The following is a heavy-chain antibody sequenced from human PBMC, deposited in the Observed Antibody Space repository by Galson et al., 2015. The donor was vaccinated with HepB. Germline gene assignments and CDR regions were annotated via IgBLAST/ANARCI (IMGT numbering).Heavy chain of an antibody. CDR2: ISAYNGNT. V-gene: IGHV1-18*04. J-gene: IGHJ4*02. D-gene: IGHD3-10*01. CDR1: GSTFTSYG. Sequence: SVTVSCKASGSTFTSYGISWVRQAPEQGLEWMGWISAYNGNTNYAQKLQGRVTMTTDTSTSTAYMELRSLRSDDTAVYYCARAGSGYYGLWVDYWGQGTLVTVSS. CDR3: ARAGSGYYGLWVDY.